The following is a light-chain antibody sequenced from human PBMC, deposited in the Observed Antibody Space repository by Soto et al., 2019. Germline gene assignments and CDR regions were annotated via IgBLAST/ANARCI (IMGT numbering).Light chain of an antibody. Sequence: EIVLTQSPGTLSLSPGERATLFCRASQSVSSSSLAWYQQKPGQAPRLLMYGASSRATGIPDRFSGSGSGTEFTLTISSLQSEDFAVYYCQQYNNWPRTFGQGTKVDIK. V-gene: IGKV3-20*01. CDR3: QQYNNWPRT. CDR2: GAS. J-gene: IGKJ1*01. CDR1: QSVSSSS.